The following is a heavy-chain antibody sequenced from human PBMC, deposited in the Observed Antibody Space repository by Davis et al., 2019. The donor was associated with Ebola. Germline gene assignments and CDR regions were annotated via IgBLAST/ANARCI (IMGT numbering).Heavy chain of an antibody. Sequence: GESLKISCAASGFTFSNYGMHWVRQAPGKGLEWVAVIWYDGSNKYYADSVKGRFTISRDNSKNTLYLQMNSLRAEDTATYYCARYCHYTDCSYFDCWGQGTMVAVSS. CDR3: ARYCHYTDCSYFDC. CDR1: GFTFSNYG. D-gene: IGHD3-16*01. J-gene: IGHJ4*02. CDR2: IWYDGSNK. V-gene: IGHV3-33*01.